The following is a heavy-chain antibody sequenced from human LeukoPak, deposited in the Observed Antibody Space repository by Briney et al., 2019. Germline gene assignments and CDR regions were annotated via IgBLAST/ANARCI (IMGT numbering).Heavy chain of an antibody. CDR1: GGSISSSSYY. CDR3: ARHKAALTDYFDY. Sequence: SETLSLTCTVSGGSISSSSYYWGWIRQPPGKGLEWIGSIYYSGSTYYNPSLKSRVTMSVDTSENQFSLKLSSVTAADTAVYYCARHKAALTDYFDYWGQGTLVTVSS. V-gene: IGHV4-39*01. CDR2: IYYSGST. D-gene: IGHD6-25*01. J-gene: IGHJ4*02.